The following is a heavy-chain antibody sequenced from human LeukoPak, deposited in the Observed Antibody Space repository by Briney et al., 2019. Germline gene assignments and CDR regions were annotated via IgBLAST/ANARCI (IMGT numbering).Heavy chain of an antibody. J-gene: IGHJ6*03. CDR3: ASRIMTTVTYYYYYYYMDV. V-gene: IGHV4-39*01. D-gene: IGHD4-11*01. CDR1: GGSISSSSYY. CDR2: IYYSGST. Sequence: SETLSLTCTVSGGSISSSSYYWGWIRQPPGKGLEWIGSIYYSGSTYYDPSLKSRVTISVDTSKNQCSLKLSSVTAADTAVYYCASRIMTTVTYYYYYYYMDVWGKGTTVTVSS.